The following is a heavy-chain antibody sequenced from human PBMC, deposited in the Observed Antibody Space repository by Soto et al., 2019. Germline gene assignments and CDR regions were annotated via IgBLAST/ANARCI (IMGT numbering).Heavy chain of an antibody. D-gene: IGHD3-10*01. J-gene: IGHJ5*02. CDR2: ISGSGGST. Sequence: GGSLRLSCAASGFTFSSYAMSWVRQAPGKGLEWVSAISGSGGSTYYADSVKGRFTISRDNSKNTLYLQMNSLRAEDTAVYYCAKSILSYYGSGSFDPWGQGTLVTVSS. CDR1: GFTFSSYA. CDR3: AKSILSYYGSGSFDP. V-gene: IGHV3-23*01.